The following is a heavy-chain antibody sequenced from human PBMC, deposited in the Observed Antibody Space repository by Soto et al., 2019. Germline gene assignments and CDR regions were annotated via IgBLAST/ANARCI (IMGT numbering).Heavy chain of an antibody. CDR3: ARDLWVEPELYYYGMDV. D-gene: IGHD1-1*01. CDR2: IFYSGTT. CDR1: GDSISSADYY. Sequence: EQLQESGPGLVRPSQTLSLTCTVSGDSISSADYYWSWIRQTPGKGLEWIGHIFYSGTTYYNPSLKSRLTISVDTSKNHFSLRLTSVTAADTAVYYCARDLWVEPELYYYGMDVWGQGTTVTVSS. V-gene: IGHV4-30-4*01. J-gene: IGHJ6*02.